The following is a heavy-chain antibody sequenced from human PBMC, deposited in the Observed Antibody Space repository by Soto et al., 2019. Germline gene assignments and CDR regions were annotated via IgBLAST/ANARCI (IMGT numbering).Heavy chain of an antibody. Sequence: SETLSLTCTVSGGSISSSSYYWGWIRQPPGKGLEWIGSIYYSGSTYYNPSLKSRVTISVDTSKNQFSLKLSSVTAADTAVYYCAVVHYDFWSGFRPPSWFDPWGQGTLVTVSS. V-gene: IGHV4-39*01. CDR2: IYYSGST. CDR3: AVVHYDFWSGFRPPSWFDP. CDR1: GGSISSSSYY. J-gene: IGHJ5*02. D-gene: IGHD3-3*01.